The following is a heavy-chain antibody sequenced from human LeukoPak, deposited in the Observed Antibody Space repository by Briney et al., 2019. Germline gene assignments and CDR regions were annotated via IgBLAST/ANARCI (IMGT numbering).Heavy chain of an antibody. CDR1: GGSFSGYY. V-gene: IGHV4-34*01. CDR3: ARVAAGIGFFQH. J-gene: IGHJ1*01. D-gene: IGHD6-13*01. CDR2: INHSGST. Sequence: SETLSLTCAVYGGSFSGYYWSWIRQPPGMGLEWIGEINHSGSTNYNPSLKSRVTISVDTSKNQLSLKLSTVTAADTAVYYCARVAAGIGFFQHWGQGTLVTVSS.